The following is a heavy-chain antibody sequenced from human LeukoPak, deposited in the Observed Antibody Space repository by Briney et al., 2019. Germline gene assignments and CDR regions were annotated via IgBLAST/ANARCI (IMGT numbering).Heavy chain of an antibody. D-gene: IGHD3-22*01. CDR2: ISSSRSTI. CDR3: ARRATYYDSKGQGPFYY. CDR1: GFAFSTYS. V-gene: IGHV3-48*01. J-gene: IGHJ4*03. Sequence: GGSLRLSCAASGFAFSTYSMNWVRQAPGKGLEWVSYISSSRSTIYYADSVKGRFTISRDNAKNSLYLQMNSLRAEDTAVYYCARRATYYDSKGQGPFYYWGQGTLVTVSS.